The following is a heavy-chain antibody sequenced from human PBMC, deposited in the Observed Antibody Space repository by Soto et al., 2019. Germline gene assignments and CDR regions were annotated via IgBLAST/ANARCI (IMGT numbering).Heavy chain of an antibody. CDR1: GGTFSSYT. V-gene: IGHV1-69*01. CDR3: AREGGGATIVGVTGTLDV. J-gene: IGHJ3*01. CDR2: IIAVFGRG. Sequence: QVQLVQSGAAVHKPGSSVKVSCKASGGTFSSYTVSWLRQVPGQGLEWMGGIIAVFGRGNYAQKFQGRVTITADESTSTVYMELRRLKSEDTAVYFCAREGGGATIVGVTGTLDVLGQGTLVPVSS. D-gene: IGHD1-26*01.